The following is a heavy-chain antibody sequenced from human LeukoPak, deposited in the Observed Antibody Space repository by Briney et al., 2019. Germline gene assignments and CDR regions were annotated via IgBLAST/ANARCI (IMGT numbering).Heavy chain of an antibody. CDR2: INPNSGGT. D-gene: IGHD2-15*01. CDR3: ARDPTLLGYCSGGSCYPDY. V-gene: IGHV1-2*02. J-gene: IGHJ4*02. Sequence: ASVKVSCKASGYTFTGYYMHWVRQAPGQGLEWMGWINPNSGGTNYAQKFQGRVTMTRDTSISTAYMELSRLRSDDAAVYYCARDPTLLGYCSGGSCYPDYWGQGTLVTVSS. CDR1: GYTFTGYY.